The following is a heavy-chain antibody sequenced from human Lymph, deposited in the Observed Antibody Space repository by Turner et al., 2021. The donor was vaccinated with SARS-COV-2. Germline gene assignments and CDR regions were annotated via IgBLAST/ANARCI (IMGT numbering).Heavy chain of an antibody. CDR1: GGYISSSNW. J-gene: IGHJ4*02. CDR2: IYLSGST. D-gene: IGHD2-15*01. Sequence: QVELQESGPGLVKPSGALSLTCAVSGGYISSSNWWSWVRQPPGKGLEWIGEIYLSGSTNYNPSLKSRGTISVDKSKNQFSLKLSSVTAADTAVYYCATKFCSGGRCSYFDYWGQGTLVTVSS. CDR3: ATKFCSGGRCSYFDY. V-gene: IGHV4-4*02.